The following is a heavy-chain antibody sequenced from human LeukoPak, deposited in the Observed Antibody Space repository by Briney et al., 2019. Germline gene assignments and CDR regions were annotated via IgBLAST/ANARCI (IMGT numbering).Heavy chain of an antibody. CDR2: IYPRDGST. V-gene: IGHV1-46*01. J-gene: IGHJ4*02. Sequence: GASVKVSCKASRYTFTRNYRHWVRQAPGQGLEWMGMIYPRDGSTSYAQKFQGRVTVTRDTSTSTVHMELSGLRSEDTAVYYCARDQEGFDYWGQGTLVTVSS. CDR3: ARDQEGFDY. CDR1: RYTFTRNY.